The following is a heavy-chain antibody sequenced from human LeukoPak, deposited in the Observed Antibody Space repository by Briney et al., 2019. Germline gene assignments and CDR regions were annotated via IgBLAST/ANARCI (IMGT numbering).Heavy chain of an antibody. V-gene: IGHV4-31*03. CDR3: ARPLGYCTNGECYPDAFDI. J-gene: IGHJ3*02. D-gene: IGHD2-8*01. CDR2: IHYSGST. CDR1: GGSISSGGYY. Sequence: TSETLSLTCTVSGGSISSGGYYWSWIRQHTGKGLEWIGFIHYSGSTYYNPSLESRISISVDTSKNQFSLKLSSVTAADTAVYYCARPLGYCTNGECYPDAFDIWGQGTMVTVSS.